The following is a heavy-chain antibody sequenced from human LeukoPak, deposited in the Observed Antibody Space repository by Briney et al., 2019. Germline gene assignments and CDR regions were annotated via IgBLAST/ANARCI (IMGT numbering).Heavy chain of an antibody. J-gene: IGHJ1*01. V-gene: IGHV3-23*01. CDR2: ISGSGGST. CDR3: AKDRENDSGSYFRAEYFQH. D-gene: IGHD1-26*01. Sequence: PGGSLRLSCAASGFTFSSYAMSWVRQAPGKGLEWVSAISGSGGSTYYADSVKGRFTISRDNSKNTLYLQMNSLRAEDTAVYYCAKDRENDSGSYFRAEYFQHWGQGTLVTVSS. CDR1: GFTFSSYA.